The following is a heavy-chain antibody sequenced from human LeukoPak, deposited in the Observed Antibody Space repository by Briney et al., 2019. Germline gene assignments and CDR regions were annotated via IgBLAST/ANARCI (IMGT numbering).Heavy chain of an antibody. CDR2: ISSSSSYI. CDR1: GFTFSSYS. J-gene: IGHJ4*02. D-gene: IGHD3-10*01. Sequence: PGGSLRLSCAASGFTFSSYSMNWVRQAPGKGLEWVSSISSSSSYIYYADSVKGRFTISGDNAKNSLYLQMNSLRAEDTAVYYCARDLTMVRGVSNFDYWGQGTLVTVSS. CDR3: ARDLTMVRGVSNFDY. V-gene: IGHV3-21*01.